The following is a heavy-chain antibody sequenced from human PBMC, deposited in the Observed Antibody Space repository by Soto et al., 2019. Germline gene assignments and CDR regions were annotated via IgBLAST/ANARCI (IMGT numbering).Heavy chain of an antibody. CDR1: GYMFTTYG. V-gene: IGHV1-18*04. CDR2: ISAYNGNK. J-gene: IGHJ4*02. D-gene: IGHD6-6*01. Sequence: QVQLVQSGGEVKKPGASVEVSCRTSGYMFTTYGMSWVRQAPGQGLEWMAWISAYNGNKKYAQKFQGRVTMTTDTSTSTVSMELRNLTSADTGTYFCARTWGGMAARPLEYWGQGTLVTVSS. CDR3: ARTWGGMAARPLEY.